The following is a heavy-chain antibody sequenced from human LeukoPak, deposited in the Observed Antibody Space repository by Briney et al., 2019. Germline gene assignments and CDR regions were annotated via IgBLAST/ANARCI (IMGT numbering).Heavy chain of an antibody. D-gene: IGHD3-16*02. V-gene: IGHV3-21*01. Sequence: GGSLRLSCAASGFTFSSYSMNWVRQAPGKWLEWVSSISSSSNYIYYADSVKGRFTISRDNAKNSLYLQMNSLRAEDTAVYYCAAQKRGSYRPYYFDYWGQGTLVIVSS. CDR3: AAQKRGSYRPYYFDY. J-gene: IGHJ4*02. CDR2: ISSSSNYI. CDR1: GFTFSSYS.